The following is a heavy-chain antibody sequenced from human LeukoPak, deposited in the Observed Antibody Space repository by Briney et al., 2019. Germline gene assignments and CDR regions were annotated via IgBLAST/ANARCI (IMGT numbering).Heavy chain of an antibody. CDR2: IFHTGST. CDR1: GGSITGSDW. Sequence: SETLSLTCAVSGGSITGSDWWIWARQPSGKGLEWIGEIFHTGSTNYNPSLESRVSMSVDRSKNQFSLKLTSVTAADTAVYSCARDRGTAGHYFDKWGQGTLVTVSS. V-gene: IGHV4-4*02. CDR3: ARDRGTAGHYFDK. J-gene: IGHJ4*02. D-gene: IGHD6-19*01.